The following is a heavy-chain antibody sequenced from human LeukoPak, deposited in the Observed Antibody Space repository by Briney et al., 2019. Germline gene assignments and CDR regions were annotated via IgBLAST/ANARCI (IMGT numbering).Heavy chain of an antibody. Sequence: ASVKVSCKASGYTFTSYVISWVRQAPGQGLEWMGWISAYNGNTNYAQTLQGRVTMTTDTSTSTAYMELRSLRSDDTAVYYCARDLTIAAAGTGAFDIWGQGTMVTVSS. V-gene: IGHV1-18*01. J-gene: IGHJ3*02. D-gene: IGHD6-13*01. CDR1: GYTFTSYV. CDR2: ISAYNGNT. CDR3: ARDLTIAAAGTGAFDI.